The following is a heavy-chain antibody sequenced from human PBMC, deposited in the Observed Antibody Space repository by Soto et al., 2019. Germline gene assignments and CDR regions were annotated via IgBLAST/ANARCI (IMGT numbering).Heavy chain of an antibody. CDR2: IYYSGST. J-gene: IGHJ4*02. CDR1: GGSISSYY. Sequence: QVQLQESGPGLVKPSETLSLTCPVSGGSISSYYWSWIRQPPGKGLEWIGYIYYSGSTNYNPALKSRVTISVDTSKNQFSLKLSSVTAADTAVYYCARSPLLEWFLFDYWGQGTLVTVSS. D-gene: IGHD3-3*01. CDR3: ARSPLLEWFLFDY. V-gene: IGHV4-59*01.